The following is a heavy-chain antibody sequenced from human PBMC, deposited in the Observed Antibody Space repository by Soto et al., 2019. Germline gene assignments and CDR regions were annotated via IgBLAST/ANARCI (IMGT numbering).Heavy chain of an antibody. D-gene: IGHD6-13*01. CDR1: GFSLSTSGVG. J-gene: IGHJ4*02. CDR2: IYWDDDK. Sequence: QITLKESGPTLVKPTQTLTLTCTFSGFSLSTSGVGVGWVRQPPGKALEWLALIYWDDDKRYSPSLKSRLTITKDTSKNQVVLTLTNMDPVDTATYYCAHRGGSSWHFDYWGQGTLVTVSS. V-gene: IGHV2-5*02. CDR3: AHRGGSSWHFDY.